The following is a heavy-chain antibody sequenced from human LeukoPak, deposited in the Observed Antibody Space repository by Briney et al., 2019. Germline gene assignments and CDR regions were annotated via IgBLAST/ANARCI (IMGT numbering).Heavy chain of an antibody. CDR2: IYTSGST. Sequence: SETLSLTCTVSGGSISSYYWSWIRQPAGKGLEWIGRIYTSGSTNYNPSLKSRVTMSVDTSKNQFSLKLSSVTAADTAVYYCARATYNWNFPSPFDYWGQGTLVTVSS. CDR1: GGSISSYY. CDR3: ARATYNWNFPSPFDY. V-gene: IGHV4-4*07. D-gene: IGHD1-7*01. J-gene: IGHJ4*02.